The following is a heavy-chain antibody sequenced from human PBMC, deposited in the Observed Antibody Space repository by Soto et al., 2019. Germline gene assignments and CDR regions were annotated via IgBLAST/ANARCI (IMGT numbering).Heavy chain of an antibody. CDR1: RGSISSGGYS. CDR2: IFHGGST. J-gene: IGHJ2*01. Sequence: QLQLQESGSGLVKPSQTLSLTCAVSRGSISSGGYSWSWIRQPPGKGLEWIGYIFHGGSTYYNPSLTGRLTISLDRSRNQFSLTLSSVPVAATAVDSCAGGAGGYGWYFDLWGRGTLVTVSS. CDR3: AGGAGGYGWYFDL. V-gene: IGHV4-30-2*01. D-gene: IGHD5-12*01.